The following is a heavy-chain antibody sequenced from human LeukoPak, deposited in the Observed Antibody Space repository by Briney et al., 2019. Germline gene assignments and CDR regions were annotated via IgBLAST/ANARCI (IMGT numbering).Heavy chain of an antibody. CDR2: INHSGST. CDR3: ARLVGPTGGWFDP. J-gene: IGHJ5*02. D-gene: IGHD1-26*01. Sequence: PSETLSLTCAVYGGSFSGYYWSWIRQPPGKGLEWIGEINHSGSTNYNPSLKSRVTISVDTSKNQFSLKLSSVTAADTAVYFCARLVGPTGGWFDPWGQGTLVTVSS. V-gene: IGHV4-34*01. CDR1: GGSFSGYY.